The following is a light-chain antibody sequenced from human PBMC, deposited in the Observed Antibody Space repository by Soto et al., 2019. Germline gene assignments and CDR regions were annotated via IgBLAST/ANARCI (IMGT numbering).Light chain of an antibody. Sequence: QSVLTQPPSASASPGQRVTISCSGISSNIARRSVYWYQQLPGTAPKLLMYSSDLRPSGVPDRFSGSKSGTTASLAISGVQSEDEADYYGSTWDDSLNGWVFGGGTKLTVL. CDR3: STWDDSLNGWV. CDR2: SSD. V-gene: IGLV1-44*01. J-gene: IGLJ3*02. CDR1: SSNIARRS.